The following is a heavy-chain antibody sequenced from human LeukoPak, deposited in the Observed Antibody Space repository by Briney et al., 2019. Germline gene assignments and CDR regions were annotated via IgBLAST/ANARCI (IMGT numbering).Heavy chain of an antibody. CDR2: IYSGGST. CDR1: GFNVSRNY. Sequence: GGSLRLSCAASGFNVSRNYMNWVRQAPGKGLEWVSVIYSGGSTYYADSVEGRFTISRDISKNTLYLQINSLRAEDTALYYCARGGWGTYDPGNLDFWGQGTLVTVSS. J-gene: IGHJ4*02. V-gene: IGHV3-53*01. CDR3: ARGGWGTYDPGNLDF. D-gene: IGHD6-19*01.